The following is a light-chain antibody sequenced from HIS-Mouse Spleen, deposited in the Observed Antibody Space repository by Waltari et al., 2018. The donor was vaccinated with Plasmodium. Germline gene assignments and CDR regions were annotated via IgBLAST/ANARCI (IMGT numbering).Light chain of an antibody. CDR2: QDN. Sequence: SYELTQPPSVSVSPGQTASITCSGDKLGYKYACWYQQKPGQSPVLVIYQDNKRPSGIPERFSGSNSGNTATLTISGTQAMDEADYDCQAWDSSTVVFGGGTKLTVL. J-gene: IGLJ2*01. V-gene: IGLV3-1*01. CDR3: QAWDSSTVV. CDR1: KLGYKY.